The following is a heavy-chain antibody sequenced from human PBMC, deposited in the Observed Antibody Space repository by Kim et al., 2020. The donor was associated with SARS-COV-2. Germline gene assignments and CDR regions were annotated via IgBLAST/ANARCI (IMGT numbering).Heavy chain of an antibody. V-gene: IGHV4-39*01. CDR2: YYSGST. J-gene: IGHJ1*01. CDR3: ARRAEH. Sequence: YYSGSTSYNPSLKSRVTISVDTSKNQFSLKLSSVTAADTAVYYCARRAEHWGQGTLVTVSS.